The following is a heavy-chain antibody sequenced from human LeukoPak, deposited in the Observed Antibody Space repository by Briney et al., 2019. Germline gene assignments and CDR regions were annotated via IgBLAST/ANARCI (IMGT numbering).Heavy chain of an antibody. CDR1: GFTFSSYW. Sequence: PGGSLSLSCAASGFTFSSYWMHWVRQAPGKGLVWVSRINSDGSSTSYADSVKGRFTISRDNAKNTLYLQMNSLRAEDTAVYYCARPYSSSWYPPFFDYWGQGTLVTVSS. CDR2: INSDGSST. CDR3: ARPYSSSWYPPFFDY. V-gene: IGHV3-74*01. D-gene: IGHD6-13*01. J-gene: IGHJ4*02.